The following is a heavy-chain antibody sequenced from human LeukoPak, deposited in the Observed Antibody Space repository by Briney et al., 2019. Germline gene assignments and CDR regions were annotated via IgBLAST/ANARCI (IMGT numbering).Heavy chain of an antibody. CDR2: IYYSGSN. Sequence: SESLSLTCTVSGDSISSSSYYWGLLRQPPGLGLEWIRSIYYSGSNYYNASFKTRVTISLDTSKDQFSLDLTSVTAADTAVYYCARGHGAFDIWGQETMVTVSS. J-gene: IGHJ3*02. V-gene: IGHV4-39*01. CDR1: GDSISSSSYY. CDR3: ARGHGAFDI.